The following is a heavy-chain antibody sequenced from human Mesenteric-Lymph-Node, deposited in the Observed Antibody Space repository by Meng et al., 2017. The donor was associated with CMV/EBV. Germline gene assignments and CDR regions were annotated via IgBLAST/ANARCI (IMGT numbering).Heavy chain of an antibody. J-gene: IGHJ6*02. CDR2: INPNSGGT. V-gene: IGHV1-2*02. D-gene: IGHD2-21*02. CDR3: ARPTAKYYYYYGMDV. Sequence: ASVKVSCKASGYTFTGYYMHWVRQAPGQGLEWMGWINPNSGGTNYAQKFQGRVTMTRDTSISTAYMELSRLRSDDTAVYYCARPTAKYYYYYGMDVWGQGTTVTVSS. CDR1: GYTFTGYY.